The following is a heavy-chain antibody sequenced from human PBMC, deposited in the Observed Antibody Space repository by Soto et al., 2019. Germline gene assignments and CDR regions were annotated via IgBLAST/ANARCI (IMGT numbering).Heavy chain of an antibody. J-gene: IGHJ6*02. CDR3: ARHGFGSLHGRVDV. V-gene: IGHV4-59*08. D-gene: IGHD3-10*01. CDR2: IQYSGYS. Sequence: QVQLQESGPGLVKPSETLSLTCTVSGGSITNYYCSWFRQPPGKGLEWIGYIQYSGYSAYNLSLKRGVTMSMDTSKTQFSLLLESVTATDTAGYYCARHGFGSLHGRVDVWGQGTTVIVSS. CDR1: GGSITNYY.